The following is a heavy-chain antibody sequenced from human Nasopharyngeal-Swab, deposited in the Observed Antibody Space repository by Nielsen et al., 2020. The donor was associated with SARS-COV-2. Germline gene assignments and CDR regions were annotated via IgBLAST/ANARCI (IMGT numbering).Heavy chain of an antibody. J-gene: IGHJ3*02. D-gene: IGHD5-12*01. Sequence: VRQAPEKGLEWVSYISSSSSTIYYADSVKGRFTISRDNAKNSLYLQMNSLRAEDTAVYYCARDGGLGYSGYDTLDAFDIWGQGTMVTVSS. CDR2: ISSSSSTI. V-gene: IGHV3-48*04. CDR3: ARDGGLGYSGYDTLDAFDI.